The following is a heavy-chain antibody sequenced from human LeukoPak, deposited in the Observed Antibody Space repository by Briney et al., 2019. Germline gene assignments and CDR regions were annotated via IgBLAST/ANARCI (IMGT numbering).Heavy chain of an antibody. D-gene: IGHD3-22*01. J-gene: IGHJ5*02. CDR2: INGDGINT. V-gene: IGHV3-74*01. Sequence: GGSLRLSCAASGFTFSNYWMHWVRQAPGKGLVWVSRINGDGINTSYADSVKGRFTISRDNAKNTLNLQMNSLRAEDTAVYYCARDLGQYYDTSDNWFDPWGQGTLVTVSS. CDR3: ARDLGQYYDTSDNWFDP. CDR1: GFTFSNYW.